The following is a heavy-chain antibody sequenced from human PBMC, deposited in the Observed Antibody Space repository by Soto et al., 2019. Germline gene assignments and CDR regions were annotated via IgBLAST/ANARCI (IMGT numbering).Heavy chain of an antibody. CDR1: GCSISSYY. V-gene: IGHV4-59*01. CDR3: AREFNGSGSYHPFAY. Sequence: ASETLSLTCTVSGCSISSYYWSWIRQPPGKGLEWIGYIYYSGSTNYNPSLKSRVTISVDTSKNQFSLKLSSVTAADTAVYYCAREFNGSGSYHPFAYWGQGTLVTVSS. CDR2: IYYSGST. J-gene: IGHJ4*02. D-gene: IGHD3-10*01.